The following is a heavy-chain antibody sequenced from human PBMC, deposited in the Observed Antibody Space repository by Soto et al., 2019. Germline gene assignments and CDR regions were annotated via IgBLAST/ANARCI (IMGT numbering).Heavy chain of an antibody. CDR3: ARERPDRGKDV. CDR1: GGTFSSSA. D-gene: IGHD3-22*01. CDR2: IIPVFGTA. V-gene: IGHV1-69*06. J-gene: IGHJ6*02. Sequence: QVQLVQSGAEVKKPGSSVKVSCKASGGTFSSSAISWVRQAPGQGLEWMGAIIPVFGTAHYAQKFQGRVTITADKPTSTAYRELSRLRSEDTAVYYCARERPDRGKDVWGQGTTVTVSS.